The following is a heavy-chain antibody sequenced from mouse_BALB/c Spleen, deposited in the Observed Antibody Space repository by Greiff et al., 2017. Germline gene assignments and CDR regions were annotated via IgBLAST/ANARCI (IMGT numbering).Heavy chain of an antibody. CDR3: ARNYGSSWYFDV. CDR1: GYTFTSYT. Sequence: VQLQQSAAELARPGASVKMSCKASGYTFTSYTMHWGKQRPGQGLEWIGYINPSSGYTEYNQKFKDKTTLTADKSSSTAYMQLSSLTSEDSAVYYCARNYGSSWYFDVWGAGTTVTVSS. J-gene: IGHJ1*01. D-gene: IGHD1-1*01. V-gene: IGHV1-4*02. CDR2: INPSSGYT.